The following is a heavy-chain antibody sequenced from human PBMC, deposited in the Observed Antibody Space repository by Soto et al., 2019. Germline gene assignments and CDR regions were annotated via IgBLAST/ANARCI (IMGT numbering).Heavy chain of an antibody. Sequence: VSLTYAVSSYSISSGCYWGWIRQPAGKGLEWIGSVHYSGSTYYNPSLKSRVTISIDTSKNQISLKLTSVTAADTSVYYCARVDNIVAVKWFDPWGQGTLVTVSS. D-gene: IGHD6-13*01. CDR2: VHYSGST. CDR1: SYSISSGCY. V-gene: IGHV4-38-2*01. CDR3: ARVDNIVAVKWFDP. J-gene: IGHJ5*02.